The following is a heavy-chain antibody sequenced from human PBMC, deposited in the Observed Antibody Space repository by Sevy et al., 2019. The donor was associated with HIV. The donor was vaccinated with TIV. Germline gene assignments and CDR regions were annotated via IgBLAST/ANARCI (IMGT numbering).Heavy chain of an antibody. J-gene: IGHJ6*02. CDR2: FYSGGST. CDR3: ARGLYYYGSGSYWGYYYGMDV. D-gene: IGHD3-10*01. Sequence: GGSLRLSCAASGFTVSSNYMSWVRQAPGKGLEWVSVFYSGGSTYYADSVKGRFTISRDNSKNTLYLQMNSLRAEDTAVYYCARGLYYYGSGSYWGYYYGMDVWGQGTTVTVSS. V-gene: IGHV3-53*01. CDR1: GFTVSSNY.